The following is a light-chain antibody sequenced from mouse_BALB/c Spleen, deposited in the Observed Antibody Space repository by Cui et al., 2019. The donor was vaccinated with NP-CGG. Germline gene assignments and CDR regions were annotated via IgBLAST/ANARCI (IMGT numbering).Light chain of an antibody. CDR1: SSVSY. V-gene: IGKV4-80*01. CDR2: STS. J-gene: IGKJ1*01. CDR3: HQWSSYPWT. Sequence: QIVLTQSPAIMSASLGEEITLTCSASSSVSYMHWYQQKSGTSPKLLIYSTSTLASGVPSRFSGSGSGTFYSLTISSVEAEDAADYYCHQWSSYPWTFGGGTKLEIK.